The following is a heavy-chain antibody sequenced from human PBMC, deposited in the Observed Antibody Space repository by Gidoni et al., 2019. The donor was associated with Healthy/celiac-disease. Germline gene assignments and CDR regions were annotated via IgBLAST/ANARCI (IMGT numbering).Heavy chain of an antibody. Sequence: EVQLLESGVGLVQPGGSLRLSCAASGFTFSSYAISWVRQAPGKGLEWVSAISGSGGSTYYADYVKGRFTISRDNSKNTLYLKMNSLRAEDTAVYYCAKPSSYGPGDYWGQGTLVTVSS. CDR3: AKPSSYGPGDY. D-gene: IGHD2-2*01. J-gene: IGHJ4*02. V-gene: IGHV3-23*01. CDR2: ISGSGGST. CDR1: GFTFSSYA.